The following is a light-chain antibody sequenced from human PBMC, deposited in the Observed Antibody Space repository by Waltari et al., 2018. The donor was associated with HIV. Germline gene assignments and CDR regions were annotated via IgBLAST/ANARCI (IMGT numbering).Light chain of an antibody. CDR1: RSHLGAGYD. V-gene: IGLV1-40*01. CDR3: QSYDTSLSAVV. Sequence: QSVVTQPPSVSGAPGQRIPISCPGRRSHLGAGYDVHWYQQLPGTAPKVIIYDNNKRPSGVPDRFSGSKSGTSASLAITGLQAEDEAEYYCQSYDTSLSAVVFGGGTTLTVL. J-gene: IGLJ3*02. CDR2: DNN.